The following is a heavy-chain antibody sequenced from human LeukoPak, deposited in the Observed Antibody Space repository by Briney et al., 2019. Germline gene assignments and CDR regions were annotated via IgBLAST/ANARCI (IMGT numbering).Heavy chain of an antibody. CDR3: ARDEGYCSGGSCYRSAFDI. CDR1: GYSISSGYY. Sequence: PSETLSLTCAVSGYSISSGYYWGWIRQPPGKGLEWIGSIYHSGSTYYNPSLKSRVTISVDTSKNQFSLKLSSVTAAHTAVYYCARDEGYCSGGSCYRSAFDIWGQGTMVTVSS. CDR2: IYHSGST. V-gene: IGHV4-38-2*02. J-gene: IGHJ3*02. D-gene: IGHD2-15*01.